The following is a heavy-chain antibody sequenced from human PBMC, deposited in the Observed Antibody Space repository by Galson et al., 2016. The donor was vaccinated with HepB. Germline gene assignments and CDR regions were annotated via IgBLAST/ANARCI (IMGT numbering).Heavy chain of an antibody. D-gene: IGHD4-11*01. V-gene: IGHV3-7*01. CDR3: ARVDYTDEGINV. J-gene: IGHJ6*02. CDR2: LSPDGNDK. CDR1: GFTFNDYW. Sequence: SLRLSCAASGFTFNDYWMTWVRQAPGKGLEWVANLSPDGNDKRYAGSVKGRFTISRDNPNNSVFLQMSSLRAEDTALYYCARVDYTDEGINVWGQGTTVTVSS.